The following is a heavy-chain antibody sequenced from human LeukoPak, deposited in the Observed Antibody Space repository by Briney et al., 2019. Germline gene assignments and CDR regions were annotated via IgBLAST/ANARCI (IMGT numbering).Heavy chain of an antibody. J-gene: IGHJ6*02. CDR2: IYYSGST. CDR1: GGSISSSSYY. CDR3: ASWGSGNHQYYYGMDV. V-gene: IGHV4-39*07. D-gene: IGHD3-16*01. Sequence: SETLSLNCTVSGGSISSSSYYWGWIRQPPGKGLEWIGSIYYSGSTYYNPSLKSRVTISVDTSKNQFSLKLSSVTAADTAIYYCASWGSGNHQYYYGMDVWGQGTTVTVSS.